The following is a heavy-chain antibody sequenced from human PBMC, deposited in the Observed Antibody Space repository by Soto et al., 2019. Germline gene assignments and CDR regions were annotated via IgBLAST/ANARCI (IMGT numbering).Heavy chain of an antibody. V-gene: IGHV3-11*06. D-gene: IGHD2-2*01. Sequence: GGSLRLSCAASGFTFSDYYMSWIRQAPGKGLEWVSYISSSSSYTNYADSVKGRFTISRDNAKNSLYLQMNSLRAEDTAVYYCAREVVVVPAAIQNYYYGMDVWGQGTTVTVSS. CDR2: ISSSSSYT. CDR1: GFTFSDYY. CDR3: AREVVVVPAAIQNYYYGMDV. J-gene: IGHJ6*02.